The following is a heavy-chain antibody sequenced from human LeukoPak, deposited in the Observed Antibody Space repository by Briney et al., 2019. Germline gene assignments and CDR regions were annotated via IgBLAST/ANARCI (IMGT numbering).Heavy chain of an antibody. CDR3: ARGPWMVATTTAFDY. Sequence: GGSLRLSCAASGFTFSTFGMHWVRQAPGKGLEWVALIWNDGSKNLHADSVEGRFTISRDNSRDTLYLQMNSLRADDTAMYYCARGPWMVATTTAFDYWGQGTPVTVSS. CDR1: GFTFSTFG. D-gene: IGHD4-17*01. J-gene: IGHJ4*02. V-gene: IGHV3-33*01. CDR2: IWNDGSKN.